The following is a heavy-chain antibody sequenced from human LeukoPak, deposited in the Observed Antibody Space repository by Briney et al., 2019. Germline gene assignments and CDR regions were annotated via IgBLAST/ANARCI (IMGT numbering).Heavy chain of an antibody. V-gene: IGHV4-59*08. CDR1: GGSISSYY. J-gene: IGHJ4*02. CDR3: ARQVGATFDY. Sequence: SETLSLTCTVSGGSISSYYWSWIRQPPGKGLEWIGYIYYSGTTNYNPSLRSRVTISVDTSKNQFSLKLSSVTAADTAVYFCARQVGATFDYWGQGALVTVSS. D-gene: IGHD1-26*01. CDR2: IYYSGTT.